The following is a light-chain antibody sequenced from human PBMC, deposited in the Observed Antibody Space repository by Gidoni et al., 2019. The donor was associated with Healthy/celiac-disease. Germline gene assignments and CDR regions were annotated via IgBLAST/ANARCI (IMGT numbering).Light chain of an antibody. CDR2: AAS. J-gene: IGKJ3*01. CDR1: QSISSY. Sequence: SVGDRVTITCRASQSISSYLNWYQQKPGKAPKLLIYAASSLQSGVPSRFSGSGSGTDFTLTISSLQPEDFATYYCQQSYSTPFTFGPXTKVDIK. CDR3: QQSYSTPFT. V-gene: IGKV1-39*01.